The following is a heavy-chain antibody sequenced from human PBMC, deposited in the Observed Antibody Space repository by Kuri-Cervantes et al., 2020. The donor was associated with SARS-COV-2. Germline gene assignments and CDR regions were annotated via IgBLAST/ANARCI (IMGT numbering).Heavy chain of an antibody. J-gene: IGHJ4*02. CDR2: ISAYNGNT. Sequence: ASVKVSCKASGYTFTSYGISWVRQAPGQGLEWMGWISAYNGNTNYAQKLQGRVTMTTDTSTSTAYMELRSLRSDDTAVYYCARFTDYYDSSGVDYWGQGTLVTVSS. CDR3: ARFTDYYDSSGVDY. D-gene: IGHD3-22*01. V-gene: IGHV1-18*01. CDR1: GYTFTSYG.